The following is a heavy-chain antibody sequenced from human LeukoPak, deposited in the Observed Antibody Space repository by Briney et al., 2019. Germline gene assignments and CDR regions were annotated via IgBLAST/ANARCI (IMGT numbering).Heavy chain of an antibody. CDR2: IKQDGSEK. V-gene: IGHV3-7*03. D-gene: IGHD2-15*01. J-gene: IGHJ3*02. CDR1: GFTFSSYW. CDR3: ARAGLSGGSCYAFDI. Sequence: GGSLRLSCAASGFTFSSYWMSWVRQAPGKGLEWVANIKQDGSEKYYVDSVKGRFTISRDNAKNSLYLQMNSLGAEDTAVYYCARAGLSGGSCYAFDIWGQGTMVTVSS.